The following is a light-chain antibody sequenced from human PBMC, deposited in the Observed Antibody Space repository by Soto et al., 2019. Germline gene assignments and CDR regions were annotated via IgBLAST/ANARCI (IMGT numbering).Light chain of an antibody. Sequence: QSVLTQPASVSGSPGQSITISCTGTSSDVVGYNYVSWYQQHPGKAPKLMIYDVSNRPSGVSNRFSGSKSGNTASLTISGLQAEDEADYYCSSYTSSSTYVFGTGTKLTVL. V-gene: IGLV2-14*01. J-gene: IGLJ1*01. CDR1: SSDVVGYNY. CDR2: DVS. CDR3: SSYTSSSTYV.